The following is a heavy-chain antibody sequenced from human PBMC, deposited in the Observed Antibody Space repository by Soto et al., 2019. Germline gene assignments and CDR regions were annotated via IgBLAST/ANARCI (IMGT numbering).Heavy chain of an antibody. CDR3: ARGRFGAGRYYYGMDV. D-gene: IGHD3-10*01. V-gene: IGHV4-59*01. Sequence: SETLSLSCTVSGGSISSYYWSWIRQPPGKGLEWIGYIYYSGSTNYNPSLKSRVTISVDTSKNQFSLKLSSVTAADTAVYYCARGRFGAGRYYYGMDVWGQGTTVTVSS. CDR2: IYYSGST. J-gene: IGHJ6*02. CDR1: GGSISSYY.